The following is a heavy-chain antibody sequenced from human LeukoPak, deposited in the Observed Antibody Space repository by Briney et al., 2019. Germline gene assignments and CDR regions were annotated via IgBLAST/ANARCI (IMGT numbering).Heavy chain of an antibody. CDR1: GFTFSSSA. CDR2: ISGSGGST. D-gene: IGHD6-19*01. V-gene: IGHV3-23*01. CDR3: AKGLHSSGTNYYGMDV. Sequence: GGSLRLSCAASGFTFSSSAMSWVRQAQGKGLEWVSVISGSGGSTHYADSVKGRFTISRDNSKNTLFLQVNSLRAEDTAVYYCAKGLHSSGTNYYGMDVWGQGTTVTVSS. J-gene: IGHJ6*02.